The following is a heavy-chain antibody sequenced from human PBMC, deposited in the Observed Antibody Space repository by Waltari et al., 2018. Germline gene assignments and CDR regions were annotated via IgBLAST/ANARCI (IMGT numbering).Heavy chain of an antibody. D-gene: IGHD6-25*01. V-gene: IGHV3-48*01. CDR2: ISSSSSTI. CDR1: GFPFSSYS. CDR3: ASWQREVY. J-gene: IGHJ4*02. Sequence: EVQLVESGGGLVQPGGSLRLSCAASGFPFSSYSMNWVRQAPGKGLEWVSYISSSSSTIYYADSMKGRFTISRDNAKNSLYLQMNSLRAEDTVVYYCASWQREVYWGQGTLVTVSS.